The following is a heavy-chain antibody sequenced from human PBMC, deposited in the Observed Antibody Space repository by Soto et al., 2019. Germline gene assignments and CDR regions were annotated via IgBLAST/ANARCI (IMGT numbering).Heavy chain of an antibody. CDR2: MYNTGST. D-gene: IGHD2-21*02. Sequence: PSETLSLTCTVSGGSISGYYWSWIRQPPGKGLEWIGYMYNTGSTVYNPSFKSRVTISVDTSKNQFSLKLNSVTAADTAVYYCARDLWGYCGTDCYPRDVWGKGTTVTVS. CDR1: GGSISGYY. CDR3: ARDLWGYCGTDCYPRDV. J-gene: IGHJ6*03. V-gene: IGHV4-59*01.